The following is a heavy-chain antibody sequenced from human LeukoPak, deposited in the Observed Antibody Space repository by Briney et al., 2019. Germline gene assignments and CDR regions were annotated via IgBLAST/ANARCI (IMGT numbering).Heavy chain of an antibody. Sequence: KASETLSLTCTVSGGSISSSSYYWGWIRQPPGKGLEWMGSIYYSGSTYYNPSLKSRVTISVDTSKNQFSLKLSSVTAADTAVYYCARSSVTTKPQRYYMDVWGKGTTATVSS. CDR2: IYYSGST. J-gene: IGHJ6*03. CDR1: GGSISSSSYY. CDR3: ARSSVTTKPQRYYMDV. D-gene: IGHD3-3*01. V-gene: IGHV4-39*01.